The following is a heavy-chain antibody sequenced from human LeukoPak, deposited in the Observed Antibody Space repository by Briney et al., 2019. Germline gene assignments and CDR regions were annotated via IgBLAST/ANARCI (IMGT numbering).Heavy chain of an antibody. CDR3: ARVGIYGDYNRYFDY. J-gene: IGHJ4*02. Sequence: PGGSLRLSCAASGLTFSSYGMSWVRQAPGKGLEWVSGINWNGGSTGHADSVKGRFTISRDNAKNSLYLQMNSLRAEDTALYYCARVGIYGDYNRYFDYWGQGTLVTVSS. CDR2: INWNGGST. V-gene: IGHV3-20*04. CDR1: GLTFSSYG. D-gene: IGHD4-17*01.